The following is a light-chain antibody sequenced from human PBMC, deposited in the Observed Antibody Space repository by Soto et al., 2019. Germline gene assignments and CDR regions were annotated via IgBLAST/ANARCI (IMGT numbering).Light chain of an antibody. Sequence: QSVLTQWPSASASLGASVKLTCTLSSGHSSYAIAWHQQQPEKGPRFLMRLNSDGSHNKGYGIPDRFSGSSSGAERYLTISSLQSEDEADYYCQTCGTDVSVFGGGTQLTVL. J-gene: IGLJ7*01. CDR3: QTCGTDVSV. CDR1: SGHSSYA. V-gene: IGLV4-69*01. CDR2: LNSDGSH.